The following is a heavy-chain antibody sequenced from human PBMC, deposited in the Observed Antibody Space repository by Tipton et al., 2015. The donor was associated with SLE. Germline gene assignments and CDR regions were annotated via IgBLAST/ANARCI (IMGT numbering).Heavy chain of an antibody. J-gene: IGHJ4*02. V-gene: IGHV4-39*07. Sequence: TLSLTCTVSGGSISSSSYYWGWIRQPPGKGLEWIGSIYYSWSTYYNPSLKSRVTISVDTSKNQFSLKLSSVTAADTAVYYCARHFQIYSFVYWGQGSLVSVSS. CDR1: GGSISSSSYY. CDR2: IYYSWST. CDR3: ARHFQIYSFVY. D-gene: IGHD2/OR15-2a*01.